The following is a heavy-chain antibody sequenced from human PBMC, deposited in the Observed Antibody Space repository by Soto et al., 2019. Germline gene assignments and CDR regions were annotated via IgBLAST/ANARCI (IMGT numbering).Heavy chain of an antibody. CDR2: IYYSGST. CDR1: GGSISSGGYY. V-gene: IGHV4-31*03. CDR3: ARDSSPVAGTFDY. D-gene: IGHD6-19*01. J-gene: IGHJ4*02. Sequence: LSLTCTVSGGSISSGGYYWSWIRQHPGKGLEWIGYIYYSGSTYYNPSLKSRATISVDTSKNQFSLKLSSVTAADTAVYYCARDSSPVAGTFDYWGQGTLVTVSS.